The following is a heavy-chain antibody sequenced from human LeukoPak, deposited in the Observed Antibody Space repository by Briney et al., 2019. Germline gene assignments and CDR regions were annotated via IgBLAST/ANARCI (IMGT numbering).Heavy chain of an antibody. CDR2: IIPILGIA. Sequence: SVKVSCKASGGTFSSYAISWVRQAPGQGLEWMGRIIPILGIANYAQKFQGRVTITADKSTSTAYMELSSLRSEDTAVYYCAKNRYTFIVGATGAGDAFDIWGQGTMVTVSS. CDR3: AKNRYTFIVGATGAGDAFDI. J-gene: IGHJ3*02. CDR1: GGTFSSYA. D-gene: IGHD1-26*01. V-gene: IGHV1-69*04.